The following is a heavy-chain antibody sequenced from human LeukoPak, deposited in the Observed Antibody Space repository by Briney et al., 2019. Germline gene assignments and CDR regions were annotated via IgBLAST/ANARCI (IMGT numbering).Heavy chain of an antibody. J-gene: IGHJ4*02. CDR2: IKLDGSEK. CDR3: ARDQYDTWSRRGNFDS. V-gene: IGHV3-7*03. CDR1: GFTFGKYW. Sequence: GGSLRLSCVASGFTFGKYWMSWVRQAPGKGLEWVANIKLDGSEKNYVDSVKGRFTISRDNTKNSLYLQMNSLRAEDTAVFYCARDQYDTWSRRGNFDSWGQGTLIIVSS. D-gene: IGHD3-3*01.